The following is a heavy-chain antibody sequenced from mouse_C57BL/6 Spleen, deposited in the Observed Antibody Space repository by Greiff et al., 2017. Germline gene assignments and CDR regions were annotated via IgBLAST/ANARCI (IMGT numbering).Heavy chain of an antibody. Sequence: VQLQQPGAELVKPGASVKLSCKASGYTFTSYWMHWVKQRPGQGLEWIGMIHPNSGSTNYNEKFKSKATLTVDKSSSTAYMQLSSLTSEDSAVYYCARCCGNSYSFDYWGQGTSVTVSS. CDR3: ARCCGNSYSFDY. CDR1: GYTFTSYW. D-gene: IGHD2-1*01. J-gene: IGHJ4*01. V-gene: IGHV1-64*01. CDR2: IHPNSGST.